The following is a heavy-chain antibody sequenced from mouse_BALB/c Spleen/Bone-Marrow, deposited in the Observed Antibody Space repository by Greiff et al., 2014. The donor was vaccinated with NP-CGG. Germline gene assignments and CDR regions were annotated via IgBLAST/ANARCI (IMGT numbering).Heavy chain of an antibody. CDR2: IYPYNGGT. CDR3: AREGGYYDALDF. CDR1: GYTFTDYN. D-gene: IGHD2-2*01. V-gene: IGHV1S29*02. Sequence: VQLQQSGPELVKPGASVKISCKASGYTFTDYNMHWGKQSHGKSLEWIGYIYPYNGGTGYNQKFKSKATLTVDTSSSTAYMELRSLTSEDSAVYYCAREGGYYDALDFWGQGTSVTVSS. J-gene: IGHJ4*01.